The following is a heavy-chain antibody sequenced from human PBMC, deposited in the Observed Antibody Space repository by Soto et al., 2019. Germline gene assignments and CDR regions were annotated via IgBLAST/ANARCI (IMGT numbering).Heavy chain of an antibody. Sequence: QVQLVQSGAEVKKPGSSVRVSCTASGDTFNFYTISWVRQVPGQGPEWMGRIIPMLGMSNYAQKFQGSVTLMPHISTCTVYMNLSGLTSEDMAVHYGTTNYSSMSTQFDYWGQGTLATVSS. J-gene: IGHJ4*02. D-gene: IGHD3-10*01. CDR1: GDTFNFYT. V-gene: IGHV1-69*02. CDR3: TTNYSSMSTQFDY. CDR2: IIPMLGMS.